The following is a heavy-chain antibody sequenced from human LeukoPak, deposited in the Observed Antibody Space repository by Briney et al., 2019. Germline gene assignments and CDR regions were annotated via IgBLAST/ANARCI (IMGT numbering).Heavy chain of an antibody. CDR3: ARDGRYFGAPIDY. J-gene: IGHJ4*02. V-gene: IGHV4-39*07. CDR2: IYYSEST. Sequence: SETLSLTCTVSGGSISSSTYYWDWIRQPPGKGLEWLGSIYYSESTYYNPSLKSRVTISVDTSKNQFSLKLSSVTAADTAVYYCARDGRYFGAPIDYWGQGTLVTVSS. D-gene: IGHD3-9*01. CDR1: GGSISSSTYY.